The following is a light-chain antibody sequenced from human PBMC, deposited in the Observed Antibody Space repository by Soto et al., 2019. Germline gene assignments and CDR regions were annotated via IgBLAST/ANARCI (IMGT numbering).Light chain of an antibody. V-gene: IGKV3-15*01. CDR2: SAS. CDR3: QQYINGYT. CDR1: QSVSSS. Sequence: EVVMTQSPATLSVFPGERVTLSCRASQSVSSSLAWYQQKPGQAPRLLIYSASTRATGIPARFSGSGSGTEFPLTISSLESEDFAFYYCQQYINGYTFGEGTKLEIK. J-gene: IGKJ2*01.